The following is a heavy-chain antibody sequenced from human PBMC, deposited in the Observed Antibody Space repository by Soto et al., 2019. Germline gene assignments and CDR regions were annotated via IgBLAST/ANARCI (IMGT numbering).Heavy chain of an antibody. Sequence: QVQLVESGGGVVQPGRSLRLSCAASGFTFSSYGMHWVRQAPGKGLEWVAVIWYDGSNKYYADSVKGRFTISRDNSKNTLYLQMHSLRAEDTAVYSCARDLFMVTTAGDAFDIWGQGTMVTVSS. CDR1: GFTFSSYG. D-gene: IGHD2-21*02. V-gene: IGHV3-33*01. CDR2: IWYDGSNK. CDR3: ARDLFMVTTAGDAFDI. J-gene: IGHJ3*02.